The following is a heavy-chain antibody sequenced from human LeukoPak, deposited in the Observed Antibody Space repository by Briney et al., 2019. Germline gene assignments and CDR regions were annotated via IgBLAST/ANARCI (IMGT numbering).Heavy chain of an antibody. V-gene: IGHV1-18*01. CDR1: GGTFSSYA. CDR2: ISAYNGNT. D-gene: IGHD1-26*01. CDR3: ARHPHSGSYFGYYYYMDV. J-gene: IGHJ6*03. Sequence: ASVKVSCKASGGTFSSYAISWVRQAPGQGLEWMGWISAYNGNTNYAQKLQGRVTMTTDTSTSTAYMELRSLRSDDTAVYYCARHPHSGSYFGYYYYMDVWGKGTTVTISS.